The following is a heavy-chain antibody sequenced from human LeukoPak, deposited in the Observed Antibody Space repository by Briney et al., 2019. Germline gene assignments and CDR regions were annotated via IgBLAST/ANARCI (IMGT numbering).Heavy chain of an antibody. CDR2: ISHTGST. Sequence: SETLSLTCTVYGGSFSAYYWTRIRQPPGKGLEWIGEISHTGSTNYNPSLKSRVTISVDSSQIQFSLKVRSVTAADTAVYYCAGIELATTKFAHWSQGTLVAVSS. CDR3: AGIELATTKFAH. D-gene: IGHD5-24*01. J-gene: IGHJ4*02. CDR1: GGSFSAYY. V-gene: IGHV4-34*01.